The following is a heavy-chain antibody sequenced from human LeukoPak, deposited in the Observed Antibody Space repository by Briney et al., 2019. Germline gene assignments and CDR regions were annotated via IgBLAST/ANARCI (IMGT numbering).Heavy chain of an antibody. CDR2: ISSSSSYI. Sequence: GGSLRLSCAASGFTFSSYSMNWVRQAPGKGLEWVSSISSSSSYIYYADSVKGRFTISRDNAKNSLYLQMNSLRAEDTAMYYCARDETYYYGSGSYYAYWGQGTLVTVSS. CDR1: GFTFSSYS. CDR3: ARDETYYYGSGSYYAY. V-gene: IGHV3-21*01. J-gene: IGHJ4*02. D-gene: IGHD3-10*01.